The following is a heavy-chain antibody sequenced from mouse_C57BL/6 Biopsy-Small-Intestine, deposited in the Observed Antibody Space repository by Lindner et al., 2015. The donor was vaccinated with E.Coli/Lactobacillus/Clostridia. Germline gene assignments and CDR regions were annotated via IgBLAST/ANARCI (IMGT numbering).Heavy chain of an antibody. Sequence: SVKVSCKASGYTFNGNYIHWVRQAPGQGLEWMGWINPSNGGTLYAQKFQGSVTMTRDTSINTVYIELSSLKSDDTAVYFCARGGCEGDCTAQSYYHNMDVWGQGTTVTVSS. CDR2: INPSNGGT. D-gene: IGHD2-10*01. CDR3: ARGGCEGDCTAQSYYHNMDV. CDR1: GYTFNGNY. J-gene: IGHJ1*01. V-gene: IGHV1-53*01.